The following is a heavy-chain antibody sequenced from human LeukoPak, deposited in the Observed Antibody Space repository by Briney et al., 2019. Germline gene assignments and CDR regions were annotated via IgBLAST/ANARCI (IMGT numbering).Heavy chain of an antibody. CDR3: AKDFDYYYGSGNYFDY. D-gene: IGHD3-10*01. J-gene: IGHJ4*02. Sequence: TGGSLRLSCAASGFTFSSYGIHWVRQAPGKGLEWVAFIRYDGSNKYYVDSVKGRFTISRDNSKNTVYLQMNSLRAEDTAVYYCAKDFDYYYGSGNYFDYWGQGTLVTVSS. CDR2: IRYDGSNK. CDR1: GFTFSSYG. V-gene: IGHV3-30*02.